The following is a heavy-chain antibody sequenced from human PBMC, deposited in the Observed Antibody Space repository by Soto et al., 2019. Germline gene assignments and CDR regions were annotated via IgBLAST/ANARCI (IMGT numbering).Heavy chain of an antibody. V-gene: IGHV3-7*01. J-gene: IGHJ6*03. CDR2: IKQDGSEK. CDR1: GFTFSSYW. CDR3: ARSVVVPAATIYYYYYYMDV. D-gene: IGHD2-2*01. Sequence: EVQLVESGGGLVQPGGSLRLSCAASGFTFSSYWMSWVRQAPGKGLEWVANIKQDGSEKYYVDSVKGRFTISRDNAKNSLYLQMNSLRAEDTAVYYCARSVVVPAATIYYYYYYMDVWGKGTTVTVSS.